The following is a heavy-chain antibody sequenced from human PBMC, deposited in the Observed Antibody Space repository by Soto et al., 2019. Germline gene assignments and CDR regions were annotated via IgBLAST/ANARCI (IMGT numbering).Heavy chain of an antibody. Sequence: QVQLVESGGGVVQPGRSLRLSCAASGFTFSSYGMHWVRQAPGKGLEWVAVISYDGSNKYYADSVKGRFTISRDNSKTTMYLHMNSLRAEDTAVYDCENDDSPVLSSSLWMGCQYWGQGTLVTVSS. V-gene: IGHV3-30*18. CDR1: GFTFSSYG. D-gene: IGHD6-6*01. CDR2: ISYDGSNK. CDR3: ENDDSPVLSSSLWMGCQY. J-gene: IGHJ4*02.